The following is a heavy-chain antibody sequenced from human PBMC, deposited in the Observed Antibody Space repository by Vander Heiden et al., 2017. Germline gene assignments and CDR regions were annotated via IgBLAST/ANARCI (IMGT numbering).Heavy chain of an antibody. CDR3: ATSPGYSTRWFDN. CDR1: GFTFTSYS. J-gene: IGHJ4*02. D-gene: IGHD6-13*01. V-gene: IGHV3-21*01. Sequence: EVQLVESGGGLGKPGGSLRLSCAASGFTFTSYSMNWCRQAPGKGLDGVSYISISSSYIYYGDSVRGRFHISRDNAKNSLFLEMNSLRAEDTAVYYCATSPGYSTRWFDNWGQGTLVTVSS. CDR2: ISISSSYI.